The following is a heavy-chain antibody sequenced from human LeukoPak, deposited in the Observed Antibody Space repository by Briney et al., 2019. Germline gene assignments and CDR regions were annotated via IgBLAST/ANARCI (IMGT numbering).Heavy chain of an antibody. CDR1: GGSISSYY. D-gene: IGHD3-3*01. Sequence: SETLSLTWTVSGGSISSYYWSWIRQPAGKGLEWIGRIYTSGSTNYNPSLKSRVTMSVDTSKNQFSLKLSSVTAADTAVYYCARDFRSTYYDFWSGHQKNNWFDPCGQGTLVTVSS. CDR2: IYTSGST. V-gene: IGHV4-4*07. CDR3: ARDFRSTYYDFWSGHQKNNWFDP. J-gene: IGHJ5*02.